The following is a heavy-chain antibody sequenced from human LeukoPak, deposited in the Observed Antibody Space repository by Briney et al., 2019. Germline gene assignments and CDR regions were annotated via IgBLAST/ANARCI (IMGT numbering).Heavy chain of an antibody. J-gene: IGHJ3*02. CDR3: ASLAAESAFDI. D-gene: IGHD6-13*01. CDR2: ISSSGSTI. V-gene: IGHV3-48*03. Sequence: GGSLRLSCAASGFTFSSYEMNWVRQAPGKGLEWVSYISSSGSTIYYADSVKGRFTISRDNAKNSLYLQMNSLRAEDTALYYCASLAAESAFDIWGQGTMVTVSS. CDR1: GFTFSSYE.